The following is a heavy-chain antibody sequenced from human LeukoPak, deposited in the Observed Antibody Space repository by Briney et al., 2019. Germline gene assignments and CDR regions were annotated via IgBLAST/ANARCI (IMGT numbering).Heavy chain of an antibody. J-gene: IGHJ4*02. Sequence: PSETLSLTCTVSGDSISDTTYYWAWIRQSPGKGLEWIGSVYKSGDTYYHPSLKSRVIISVDTSKNQFFLRLNSVTAADTAVFYCARDQRASYSQWGIFDSWGQGTLVTVSS. D-gene: IGHD5-12*01. CDR3: ARDQRASYSQWGIFDS. V-gene: IGHV4-39*02. CDR1: GDSISDTTYY. CDR2: VYKSGDT.